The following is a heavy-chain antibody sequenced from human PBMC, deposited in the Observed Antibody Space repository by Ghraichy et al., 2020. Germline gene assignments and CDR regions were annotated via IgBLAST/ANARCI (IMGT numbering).Heavy chain of an antibody. Sequence: GGSLRLSCAASGFTFSSYWMNWVRQAPGKGLEWVANINQAGSEKYYVDSVKGRFTISRDNAKNSLYLQMNSLRAEDTAVYYCARRNGGYDSFDPWGQGTLVTVSS. D-gene: IGHD5-12*01. CDR3: ARRNGGYDSFDP. CDR2: INQAGSEK. CDR1: GFTFSSYW. J-gene: IGHJ5*02. V-gene: IGHV3-7*01.